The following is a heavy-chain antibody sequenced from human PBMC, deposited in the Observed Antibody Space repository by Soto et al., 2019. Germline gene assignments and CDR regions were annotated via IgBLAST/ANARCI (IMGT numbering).Heavy chain of an antibody. D-gene: IGHD1-26*01. CDR2: IYHSGST. Sequence: QVQLQESGPGLVKPSGTLSLTCGVFGGSISNSNWWTWVRQPPGKGLEWIGEIYHSGSTNYNSSLMSRVTISLDKVNNQFSLKLTSVTAADTAVYYCAHRPIVGAASWGQGTLVTVSS. J-gene: IGHJ4*02. CDR1: GGSISNSNW. CDR3: AHRPIVGAAS. V-gene: IGHV4-4*02.